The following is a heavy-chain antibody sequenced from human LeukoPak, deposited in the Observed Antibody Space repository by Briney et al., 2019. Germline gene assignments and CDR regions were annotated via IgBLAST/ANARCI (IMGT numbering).Heavy chain of an antibody. CDR1: GGSISSSNW. CDR3: ARRQGIVPAQRFDP. J-gene: IGHJ5*02. V-gene: IGHV4-4*02. D-gene: IGHD2-2*01. CDR2: IYHSGST. Sequence: SETLSLTCAVSGGSISSSNWWSWVRQPPGKGLEWIGEIYHSGSTNYNPSLKSRVTISVDKSKNQFSLKLSSVTAADTAVYYCARRQGIVPAQRFDPWGQGTLVTVSS.